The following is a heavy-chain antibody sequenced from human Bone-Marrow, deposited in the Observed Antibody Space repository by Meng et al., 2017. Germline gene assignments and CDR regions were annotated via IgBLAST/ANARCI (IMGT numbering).Heavy chain of an antibody. V-gene: IGHV4-30-4*01. CDR1: GGSISSNDYY. CDR2: IYYSGST. Sequence: QVQLQESGPGLVKPSQTLSLTCTVSGGSISSNDYYWSWFRQSPGKGLEWIGYIYYSGSTYYNPSLKSRITISVVTSKNQFSLKLTSVTAADTAVYYCARESGSSRFDYWGQGTLVTVSS. CDR3: ARESGSSRFDY. D-gene: IGHD3-22*01. J-gene: IGHJ4*02.